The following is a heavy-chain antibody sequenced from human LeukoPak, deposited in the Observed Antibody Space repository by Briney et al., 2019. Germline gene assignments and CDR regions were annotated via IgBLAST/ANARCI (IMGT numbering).Heavy chain of an antibody. Sequence: GASVKVSCKASGYTFTNYYLHWVRQAPGQGLEWMGIINPSGGSTTYAQKFQGRVTMTRGTSTSTVYMELSGLRSEDTAVYYCARGGAMGNALDIWGQGTMVTVSS. CDR1: GYTFTNYY. CDR3: ARGGAMGNALDI. D-gene: IGHD5-18*01. V-gene: IGHV1-46*01. CDR2: INPSGGST. J-gene: IGHJ3*02.